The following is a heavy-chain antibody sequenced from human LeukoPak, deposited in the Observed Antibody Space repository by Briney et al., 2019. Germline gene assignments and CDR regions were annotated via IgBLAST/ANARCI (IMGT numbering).Heavy chain of an antibody. Sequence: GGSLRLSCAASGFTFSSYEMNWVRQAPGKGLEWVSAISGSGGSTYYADSVKGRFTISRDNSKNMLYLQMSSLRAEDTAVYYCAKEIMVRGVIAHNWFDPWGQGTLVTVSS. CDR1: GFTFSSYE. CDR2: ISGSGGST. J-gene: IGHJ5*02. V-gene: IGHV3-23*01. D-gene: IGHD3-10*01. CDR3: AKEIMVRGVIAHNWFDP.